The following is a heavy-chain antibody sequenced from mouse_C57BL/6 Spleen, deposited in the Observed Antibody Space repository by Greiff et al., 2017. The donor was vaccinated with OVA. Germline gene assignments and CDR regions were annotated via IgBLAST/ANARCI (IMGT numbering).Heavy chain of an antibody. J-gene: IGHJ4*01. CDR3: ARSRYSTAMDY. D-gene: IGHD2-5*01. V-gene: IGHV1-69*01. CDR1: GYTFTSYW. Sequence: QVQLQQPGAELVMPGASVKLSCKASGYTFTSYWMHWVKQRPGQGLEWIGEIDPSDSYTNYNQKFKGKSTLTVDKSSSTAYMQLSSLTSEDSAVYYCARSRYSTAMDYWGQGTSVTVSS. CDR2: IDPSDSYT.